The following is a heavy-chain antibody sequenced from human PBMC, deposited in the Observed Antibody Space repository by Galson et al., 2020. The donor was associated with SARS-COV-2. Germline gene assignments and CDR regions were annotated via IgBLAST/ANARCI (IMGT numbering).Heavy chain of an antibody. CDR2: IRGDGSET. J-gene: IGHJ4*01. D-gene: IGHD6-19*01. Sequence: GEFLKISCIVSGFNFEDFWMSWFRQAPGKGPEWVANIRGDGSETNYVDSVKGRFSISRDNAANSLFLQMNSLRVEDTGVYYCTREGWQGGYWGQGTRVTVSS. CDR1: GFNFEDFW. V-gene: IGHV3-7*01. CDR3: TREGWQGGY.